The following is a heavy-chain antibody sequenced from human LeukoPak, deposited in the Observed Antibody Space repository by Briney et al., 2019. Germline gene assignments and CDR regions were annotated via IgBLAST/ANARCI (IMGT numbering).Heavy chain of an antibody. V-gene: IGHV4-39*01. CDR2: IYYSGST. Sequence: SETLSLTCTVSSGSTSSSNYYWAWIRQPPGKGLEWIGSIYYSGSTYYNPSLKSRVTISVDTSKNQFSLKLSSVTAADTAVYYCARLGLAAAGNRYFDYWGQGTLVTVSS. CDR1: SGSTSSSNYY. D-gene: IGHD6-13*01. CDR3: ARLGLAAAGNRYFDY. J-gene: IGHJ4*02.